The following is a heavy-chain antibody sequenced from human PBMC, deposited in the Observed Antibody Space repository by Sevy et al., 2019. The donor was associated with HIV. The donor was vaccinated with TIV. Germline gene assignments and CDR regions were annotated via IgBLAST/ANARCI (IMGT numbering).Heavy chain of an antibody. V-gene: IGHV3-7*01. CDR3: AREGPHGEKIDY. D-gene: IGHD4-17*01. Sequence: GSLRLSCAASGFTFSTYWMSWVRQAPGKGQEWVANIKQDGSERNYVDSVKGRFTISRDNAKNSLYLQMNSLTDEDTAVYYCAREGPHGEKIDYWGQGTLVTVSS. CDR1: GFTFSTYW. CDR2: IKQDGSER. J-gene: IGHJ4*02.